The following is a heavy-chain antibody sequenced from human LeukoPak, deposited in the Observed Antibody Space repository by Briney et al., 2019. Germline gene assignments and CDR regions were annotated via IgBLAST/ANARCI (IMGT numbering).Heavy chain of an antibody. V-gene: IGHV1-24*01. CDR1: GYTLTELS. Sequence: ASVKVSCKVFGYTLTELSMHWVRQAPGKGLEWMGGFDPEDGETIYAQKFQGRVTMTEDTSTDTAYMELSGLRSEDTAVYYCATFYTISNEGTWVDYWGQGTLVTVSS. J-gene: IGHJ4*02. CDR2: FDPEDGET. D-gene: IGHD3-3*01. CDR3: ATFYTISNEGTWVDY.